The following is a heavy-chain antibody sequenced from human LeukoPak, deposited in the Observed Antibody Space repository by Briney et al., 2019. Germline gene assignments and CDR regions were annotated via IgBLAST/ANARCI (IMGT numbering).Heavy chain of an antibody. CDR3: ARHKDYYYSYMDV. V-gene: IGHV4-39*01. J-gene: IGHJ6*03. CDR2: IYYSGST. CDR1: GDSISTSSYY. Sequence: SETLSLTCSVSGDSISTSSYYWGWIRQPPGRGLEWIGTIYYSGSTYYNPSLTSRVTISVDTSKNQFSLKLSSVTAADTAVYYCARHKDYYYSYMDVWGKGTTVTISS.